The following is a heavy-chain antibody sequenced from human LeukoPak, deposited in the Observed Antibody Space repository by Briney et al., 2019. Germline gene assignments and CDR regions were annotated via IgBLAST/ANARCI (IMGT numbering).Heavy chain of an antibody. CDR3: ASNVFDYYDSSGYDPYFDY. J-gene: IGHJ4*02. D-gene: IGHD3-22*01. V-gene: IGHV1-2*02. CDR1: GYTFTGYY. Sequence: ASVKVSCKASGYTFTGYYMHWVRQAPGQGLEWMGWINPNSGGTNYAQKFQGRVTMTRDTSISTAYMELSRLRSDDTAVYYCASNVFDYYDSSGYDPYFDYWGQGTLVTVSS. CDR2: INPNSGGT.